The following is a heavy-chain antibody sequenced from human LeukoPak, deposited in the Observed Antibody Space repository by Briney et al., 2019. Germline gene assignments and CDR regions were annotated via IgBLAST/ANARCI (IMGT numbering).Heavy chain of an antibody. CDR2: IYHSGST. V-gene: IGHV4-38-2*02. CDR1: GYSISSGYY. Sequence: SETLSLTRTVSGYSISSGYYWGWIRQPPGKGLEWIGSIYHSGSTYYNPSLKSRVTISVDTSKNQFSLKLSSVTAADTAVYYCARAEYSYGFVSDYWGQGTLVTVSS. J-gene: IGHJ4*02. D-gene: IGHD5-18*01. CDR3: ARAEYSYGFVSDY.